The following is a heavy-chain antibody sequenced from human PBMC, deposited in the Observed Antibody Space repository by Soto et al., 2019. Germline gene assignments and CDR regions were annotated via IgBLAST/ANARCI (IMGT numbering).Heavy chain of an antibody. CDR2: IYYSGST. CDR3: ASRGTTTYCSGGSCYAQGFDY. CDR1: GGSISSSSYY. Sequence: SETLSLTCTVSGGSISSSSYYWGWILQPPGKGREWIGSIYYSGSTYYNPSLKSRVTISVDTSKNQFSLKLSSVTAADTAVYYCASRGTTTYCSGGSCYAQGFDYTGQGTPVTVSS. J-gene: IGHJ4*02. D-gene: IGHD2-15*01. V-gene: IGHV4-39*01.